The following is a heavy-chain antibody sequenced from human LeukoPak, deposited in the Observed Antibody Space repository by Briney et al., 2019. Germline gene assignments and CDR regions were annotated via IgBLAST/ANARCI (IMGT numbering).Heavy chain of an antibody. Sequence: GGSLRLSCTVSGFSLSSYGMSWVRQAPGKGLEWVSAISGSGGSTYYADSVKGRFTISRDNSKNTLYLQMNSLRAEDTAVYYCAKRIRVDWFDPWGQGTLVTVSS. CDR1: GFSLSSYG. CDR2: ISGSGGST. V-gene: IGHV3-23*01. D-gene: IGHD2-15*01. J-gene: IGHJ5*02. CDR3: AKRIRVDWFDP.